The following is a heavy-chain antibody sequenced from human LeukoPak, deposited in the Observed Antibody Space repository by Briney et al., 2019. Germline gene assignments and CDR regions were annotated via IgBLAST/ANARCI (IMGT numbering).Heavy chain of an antibody. CDR1: SGSISSHY. V-gene: IGHV4-59*11. CDR3: ASVAAAGTRSGPIDY. CDR2: IAYSGHT. J-gene: IGHJ4*02. Sequence: SETLSLTCTVSSGSISSHYWSWIRQPPGKGVEWLAYIAYSGHTNSNASLKSRLTISVDMSKNQISLKLSSVTATDTAVYYCASVAAAGTRSGPIDYWGQGTLVTVSS. D-gene: IGHD6-13*01.